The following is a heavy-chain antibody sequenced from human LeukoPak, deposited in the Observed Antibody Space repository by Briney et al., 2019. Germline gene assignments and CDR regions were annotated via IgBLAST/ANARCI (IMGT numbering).Heavy chain of an antibody. Sequence: GGSLRLSCAASGFIFSGYYMTWIRQAPGKGLEWVSYISSSGSITYYADSVKGRFTISRDNAKNSLYLEMNSLRDDDTAVYFCARTGGAGSPSDTWGQGTLVTVSS. J-gene: IGHJ5*02. CDR2: ISSSGSIT. D-gene: IGHD3-10*01. V-gene: IGHV3-11*01. CDR1: GFIFSGYY. CDR3: ARTGGAGSPSDT.